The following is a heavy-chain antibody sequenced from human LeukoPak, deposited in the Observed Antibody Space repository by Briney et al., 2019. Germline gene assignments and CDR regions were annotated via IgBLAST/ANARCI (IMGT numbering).Heavy chain of an antibody. CDR1: GFTFSSYG. D-gene: IGHD5-18*01. J-gene: IGHJ4*02. CDR3: ARDSRDTAMVGPDY. CDR2: IWYDGSNK. Sequence: GRSLRLSCAASGFTFSSYGMHWVRQAPGKGLEWVAVIWYDGSNKYYADSVKGRFTISRDNSKNTLYPQMNSLRAEDTAVYYCARDSRDTAMVGPDYWGQGTLVTVSS. V-gene: IGHV3-33*01.